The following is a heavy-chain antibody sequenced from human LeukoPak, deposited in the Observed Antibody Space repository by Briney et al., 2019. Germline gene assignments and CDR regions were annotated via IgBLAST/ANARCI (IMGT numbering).Heavy chain of an antibody. V-gene: IGHV4-30-4*01. D-gene: IGHD3-10*01. CDR3: ARGITRRRTFDI. J-gene: IGHJ3*02. CDR2: IYYSGST. Sequence: SETLSLTCTVSGGSISSGDYYWSWIRQPPGKGLEWIGYIYYSGSTYYNPSLKSRITISVDTSKNQFSLKLSSVTAADTALYYCARGITRRRTFDIWGQGTMVTVSS. CDR1: GGSISSGDYY.